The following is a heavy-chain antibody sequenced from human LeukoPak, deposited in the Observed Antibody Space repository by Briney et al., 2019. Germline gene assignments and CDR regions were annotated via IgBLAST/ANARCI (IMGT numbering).Heavy chain of an antibody. CDR3: AKAPSSSWPLYFDY. J-gene: IGHJ4*02. V-gene: IGHV3-23*01. CDR2: ISGSGGST. Sequence: GGSLRLSCAASGFTFSIYCISWVRQAPGKGLECVSAISGSGGSTYYADSVKGRLTISTDNSKNTLYLQMNRLRAEDTAVYYCAKAPSSSWPLYFDYWGQGTLVTVSS. CDR1: GFTFSIYC. D-gene: IGHD6-13*01.